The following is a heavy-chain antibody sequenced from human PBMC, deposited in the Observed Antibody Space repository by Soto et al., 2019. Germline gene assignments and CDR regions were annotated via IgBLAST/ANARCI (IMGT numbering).Heavy chain of an antibody. J-gene: IGHJ4*02. V-gene: IGHV4-39*01. CDR2: IFYSGST. CDR1: GGAVSSSSYY. D-gene: IGHD4-17*01. Sequence: SETLSLTCTVSGGAVSSSSYYWGWIRQPPGKGLEWFGTIFYSGSTYYNPSLKSRVTISVDTSKNQFSLKLNSVTAADTAVFYCARHVYGDYFWDYWGQGALVTVSS. CDR3: ARHVYGDYFWDY.